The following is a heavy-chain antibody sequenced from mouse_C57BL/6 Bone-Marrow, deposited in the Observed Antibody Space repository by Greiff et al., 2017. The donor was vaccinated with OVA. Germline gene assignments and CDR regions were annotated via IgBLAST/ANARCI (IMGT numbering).Heavy chain of an antibody. V-gene: IGHV5-9-1*02. J-gene: IGHJ2*01. CDR3: TREPYGYGFDY. CDR1: GFTFSSYA. Sequence: EVMLVESGEGLVKPGGSLKLSCAASGFTFSSYAMSWVRQTPEKRLEWVAYISSGGDYIYYADTVKGRFTISRDNARNTLYLQMSSLKSEDTAMYYCTREPYGYGFDYWGQGTTLTVSS. D-gene: IGHD2-2*01. CDR2: ISSGGDYI.